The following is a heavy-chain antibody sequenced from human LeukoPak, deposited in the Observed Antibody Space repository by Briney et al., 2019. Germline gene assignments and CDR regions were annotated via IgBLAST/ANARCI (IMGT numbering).Heavy chain of an antibody. V-gene: IGHV4-59*01. CDR3: AREEYYYDSSGYRDYMDV. D-gene: IGHD3-22*01. J-gene: IGHJ6*03. CDR1: GGSISSYY. CDR2: IYYSGST. Sequence: SETLSLTCTVSGGSISSYYWSWIRQPPGKGLEWMGYIYYSGSTNYNPSLKSRVTISVDTSKNQFSLKLSSVTAADTAVYYCAREEYYYDSSGYRDYMDVWGKGTTVTVSS.